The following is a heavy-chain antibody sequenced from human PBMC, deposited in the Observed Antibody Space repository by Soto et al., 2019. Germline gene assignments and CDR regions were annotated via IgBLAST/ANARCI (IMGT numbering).Heavy chain of an antibody. J-gene: IGHJ5*02. D-gene: IGHD4-17*01. CDR1: GGSINSGDYY. CDR2: IYDSGST. CDR3: ARAKGLVTVTTSWFDP. Sequence: QVQLQESGPGLVKPSQTLSLTCTVSGGSINSGDYYWSWIRQPPGKGLEWIGYIYDSGSTYYNPYLQSRGSISADTSKNQFSLKLSSVTAADTAVYYCARAKGLVTVTTSWFDPWGQGTLVTVSS. V-gene: IGHV4-30-4*01.